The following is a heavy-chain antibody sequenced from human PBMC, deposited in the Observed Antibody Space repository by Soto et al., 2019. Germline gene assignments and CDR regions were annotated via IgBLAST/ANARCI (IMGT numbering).Heavy chain of an antibody. Sequence: PSETLSLTCAVYGGFLSESYWTWIRQPPGKGLEXLGXVNXXGXTXXXPXXXSRITISVDTSKNQFSLKLNSVTAADTAVYYCARDYRAPSAGAMDVWGQGTTVTVSS. V-gene: IGHV4-34*09. CDR1: GGFLSESY. CDR3: ARDYRAPSAGAMDV. J-gene: IGHJ6*02. CDR2: VNXXGXT. D-gene: IGHD2-15*01.